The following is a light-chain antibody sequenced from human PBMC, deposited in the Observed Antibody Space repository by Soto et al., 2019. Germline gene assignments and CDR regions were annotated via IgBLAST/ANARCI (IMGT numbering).Light chain of an antibody. CDR1: QSISSN. J-gene: IGKJ3*01. V-gene: IGKV3-15*01. Sequence: EIVMTQSPATLSVSPGERATLSCRASQSISSNLAGYQQKPGQDPRLLIYDASTRATGIPARVSGSGSGIEFTLTISSLQSEDFAVYYCQQYNSSPRVTFGPGTKVDIK. CDR2: DAS. CDR3: QQYNSSPRVT.